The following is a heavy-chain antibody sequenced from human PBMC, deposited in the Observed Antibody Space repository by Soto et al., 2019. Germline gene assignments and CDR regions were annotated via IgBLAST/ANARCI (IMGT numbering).Heavy chain of an antibody. J-gene: IGHJ6*02. CDR1: GGTFSSYA. CDR3: VRRSVGGSSSKFYYYYGMDV. CDR2: IIPIFGTA. Sequence: SVKVSCKASGGTFSSYAISWVRQAPGQGLEWMGGIIPIFGTANYAQKFQGRVTITADESTSTAYMELSSLRSEDTAVYYCVRRSVGGSSSKFYYYYGMDVWGQGTTVTVSS. V-gene: IGHV1-69*13. D-gene: IGHD6-13*01.